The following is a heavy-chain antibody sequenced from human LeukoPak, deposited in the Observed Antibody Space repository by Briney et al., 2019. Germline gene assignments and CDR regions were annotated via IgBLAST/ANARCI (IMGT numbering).Heavy chain of an antibody. J-gene: IGHJ5*02. V-gene: IGHV4-39*07. CDR3: ARHDYGDSTLPGLTSQFDP. CDR1: GGSISSSIYY. D-gene: IGHD4-17*01. Sequence: SETLSLTCTVSGGSISSSIYYWGWIRQPPGKGLEWIASIYHSGSTYYNPSLKSRVTISVDTSKNQFSLKLSSVTAADTAVYYCARHDYGDSTLPGLTSQFDPWGQGTLVTVSS. CDR2: IYHSGST.